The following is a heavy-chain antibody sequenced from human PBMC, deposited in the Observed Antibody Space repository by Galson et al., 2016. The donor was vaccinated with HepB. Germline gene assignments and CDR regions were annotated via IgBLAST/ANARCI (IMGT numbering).Heavy chain of an antibody. CDR2: ISYDGSDK. V-gene: IGHV3-30*03. J-gene: IGHJ4*02. CDR1: GFIFSNYG. D-gene: IGHD1-26*01. Sequence: SLRLSCAASGFIFSNYGMHWVRQAPGKGLEWVTVISYDGSDKYYADSVKGRFTISRDNSKNTVHLQMNSLRAEDTAVYYCVRDRSVYSGSYFDGVPFYYWGQGTLVTVSS. CDR3: VRDRSVYSGSYFDGVPFYY.